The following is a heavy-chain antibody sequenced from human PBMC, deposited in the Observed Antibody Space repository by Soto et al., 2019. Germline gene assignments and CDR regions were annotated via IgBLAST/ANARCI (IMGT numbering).Heavy chain of an antibody. CDR1: GFTFSSYT. Sequence: PGGSLRLSCAASGFTFSSYTMNWVRQAPGKGLEWVSSISSSSSYIYYADSVKGRFTISRDNAKNSLFLQMNSLRAEDTAVYYCARDSLMTTILMDVWGKGTTVTVSS. V-gene: IGHV3-21*01. J-gene: IGHJ6*03. CDR3: ARDSLMTTILMDV. CDR2: ISSSSSYI. D-gene: IGHD4-4*01.